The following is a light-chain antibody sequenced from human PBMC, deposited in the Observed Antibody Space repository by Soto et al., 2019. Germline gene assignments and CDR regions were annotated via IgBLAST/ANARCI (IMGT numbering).Light chain of an antibody. CDR1: NSDVGRYNS. Sequence: QSALTQPHSVSGSPGQSVTISCTGTNSDVGRYNSVSWYQQLPGKAPKIIISAVRQRPSGVPDRFSGSKSGNTASLTISGLQADDEADYFCFSYTANVNWVFGGGTKLTVL. J-gene: IGLJ3*02. V-gene: IGLV2-11*01. CDR3: FSYTANVNWV. CDR2: AVR.